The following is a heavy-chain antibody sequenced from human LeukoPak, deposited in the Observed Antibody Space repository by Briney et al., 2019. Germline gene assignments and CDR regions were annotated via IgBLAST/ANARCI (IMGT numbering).Heavy chain of an antibody. V-gene: IGHV1-18*01. CDR2: ISAYNGNT. D-gene: IGHD2-21*01. J-gene: IGHJ4*02. Sequence: ASVKVSCKASGYTFTSYGISWVRQAPGQGLEWMGWISAYNGNTNYAQKLQGRVTITADESTSTAYMELSSLRSEDTAVYYCARAPNCGGDCDYWGQGTLVTVSS. CDR3: ARAPNCGGDCDY. CDR1: GYTFTSYG.